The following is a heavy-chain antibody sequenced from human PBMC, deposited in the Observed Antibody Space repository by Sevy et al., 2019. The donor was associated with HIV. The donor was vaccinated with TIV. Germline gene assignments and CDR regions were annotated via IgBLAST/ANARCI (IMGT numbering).Heavy chain of an antibody. J-gene: IGHJ4*02. D-gene: IGHD2-2*01. V-gene: IGHV3-21*01. CDR2: ITGGSSYI. Sequence: GGSLRLSCAASGFTFSSYTMNWVRQAPGKGLEWVSSITGGSSYIYYVDSVKGRFTISRDNAKNSLYLQMNSLRAEDTAVYYGARDGGCSSTGILLSFDIWGQGSLVTVSS. CDR1: GFTFSSYT. CDR3: ARDGGCSSTGILLSFDI.